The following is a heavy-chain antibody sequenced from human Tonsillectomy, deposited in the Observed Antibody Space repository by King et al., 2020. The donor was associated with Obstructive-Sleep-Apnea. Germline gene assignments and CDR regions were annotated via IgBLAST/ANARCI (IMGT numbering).Heavy chain of an antibody. CDR3: ARVGPRGGGFDY. J-gene: IGHJ4*02. D-gene: IGHD3-10*01. Sequence: VQLQESGPGLVKPSETLSLTCTVSGGSISRYYWSWIRQPPGKGLEWIGYIYYSGSTNYNPSLKSRVTISVDTSKNQFSLKLSSVTAADTAVYYCARVGPRGGGFDYWGQGTLVTVSS. CDR2: IYYSGST. CDR1: GGSISRYY. V-gene: IGHV4-59*01.